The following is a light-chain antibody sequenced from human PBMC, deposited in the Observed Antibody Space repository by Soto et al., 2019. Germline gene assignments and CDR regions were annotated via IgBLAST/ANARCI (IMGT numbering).Light chain of an antibody. J-gene: IGLJ1*01. V-gene: IGLV1-40*01. Sequence: QSVLKKPPSVSWAPGQRGTISCTGSSSNIGAGYDVHWYQQLPGTAPKLLIYGNSNRPSGVPDRFSGSKSGTSASLAITGLQAEDEADYYCQSYDSSLSGYVFGTGTKVTVL. CDR1: SSNIGAGYD. CDR2: GNS. CDR3: QSYDSSLSGYV.